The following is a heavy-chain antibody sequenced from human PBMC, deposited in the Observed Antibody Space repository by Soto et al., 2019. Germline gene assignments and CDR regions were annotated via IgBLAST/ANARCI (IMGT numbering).Heavy chain of an antibody. D-gene: IGHD4-17*01. J-gene: IGHJ6*02. CDR3: ARKRGTVGSYYYGMDV. Sequence: QVQLVESGGGVVQPGRSLRLSCAASGFTFSSYGMHWVRQAPGKGLEWVAVIWYDGSNKYYADSVKGRFTISRDNSKNTVYLQMTSLRAEDTAVYYCARKRGTVGSYYYGMDVWGQGTTVTVSS. CDR2: IWYDGSNK. V-gene: IGHV3-33*01. CDR1: GFTFSSYG.